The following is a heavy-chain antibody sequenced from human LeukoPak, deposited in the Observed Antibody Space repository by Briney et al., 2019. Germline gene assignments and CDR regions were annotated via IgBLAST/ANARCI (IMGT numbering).Heavy chain of an antibody. J-gene: IGHJ6*04. V-gene: IGHV4-39*07. Sequence: PSETLSLTCTVSGGSISSSSYYWGWIRQPPGKGLEWIGSIYYSGSTYYNPSLKSRVTISVDTSKNQFSLKLSSVTAADTAVYYCARDIGGLRFLERTPWRDVWGKGTTVTVSS. CDR3: ARDIGGLRFLERTPWRDV. CDR2: IYYSGST. D-gene: IGHD3-3*01. CDR1: GGSISSSSYY.